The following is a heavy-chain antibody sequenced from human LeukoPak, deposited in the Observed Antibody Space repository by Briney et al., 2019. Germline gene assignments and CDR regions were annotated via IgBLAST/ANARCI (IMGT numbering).Heavy chain of an antibody. V-gene: IGHV1-46*01. CDR1: GYTFTSYY. CDR3: ARALRAKHSNDAFDI. Sequence: ASVKVSCKASGYTFTSYYMHWVRQAPGQGLEWMGIINPSGGSTSYAQKFQGRVTMTRDTSTSTVYMELSSLRSEDTAVYYCARALRAKHSNDAFDIWGQGTMVTVSS. CDR2: INPSGGST. J-gene: IGHJ3*02. D-gene: IGHD4-11*01.